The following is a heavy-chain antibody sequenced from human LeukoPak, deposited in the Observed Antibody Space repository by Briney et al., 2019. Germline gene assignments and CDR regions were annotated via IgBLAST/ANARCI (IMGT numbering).Heavy chain of an antibody. J-gene: IGHJ4*02. V-gene: IGHV3-30-3*01. CDR2: ISYDGSNK. Sequence: GGSLRLSCAASGFTFSSYAMHWVRQAPGKGLEWVAVISYDGSNKYYADSVKGRFTISRDNSKNTLYLQMNSLRAEDTAVYYCARVGTVSHSDYWGQGTLVTVST. CDR3: ARVGTVSHSDY. CDR1: GFTFSSYA. D-gene: IGHD3-10*01.